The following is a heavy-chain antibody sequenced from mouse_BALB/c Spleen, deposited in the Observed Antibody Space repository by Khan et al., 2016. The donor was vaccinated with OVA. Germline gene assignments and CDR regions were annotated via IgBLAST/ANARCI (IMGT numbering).Heavy chain of an antibody. D-gene: IGHD2-4*01. Sequence: QVQLKESGPGLVAPSQSLSITCTVSGFSLTSYDISWIRQPPGKGLEWLGVIWTGGGTNFNSAFMSRLSISKDNSKSQVFLKMNSLQTDDTAIYYCVREVSTMSYFDYWGQGNTRTGSS. CDR1: GFSLTSYD. J-gene: IGHJ2*01. CDR2: IWTGGGT. V-gene: IGHV2-9-2*01. CDR3: VREVSTMSYFDY.